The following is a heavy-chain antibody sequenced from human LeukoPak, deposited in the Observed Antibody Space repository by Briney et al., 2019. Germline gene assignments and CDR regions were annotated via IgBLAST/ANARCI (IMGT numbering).Heavy chain of an antibody. V-gene: IGHV1-2*02. J-gene: IGHJ4*02. CDR2: INPNSGGT. D-gene: IGHD3-3*01. Sequence: GASVKVSCKASGYTFTGYYMHWVRQAPGQGLEWMGWINPNSGGTNYAQKFQGRVTMTRDTSISIAYMELSRLRSDDTAVYYCASGTVTIFGVVITGLSYWGQGTLVTVSS. CDR3: ASGTVTIFGVVITGLSY. CDR1: GYTFTGYY.